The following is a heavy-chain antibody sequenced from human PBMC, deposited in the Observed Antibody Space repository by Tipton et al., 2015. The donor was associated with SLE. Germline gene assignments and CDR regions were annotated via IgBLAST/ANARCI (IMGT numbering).Heavy chain of an antibody. D-gene: IGHD3-10*01. CDR1: GGSISSGGYY. V-gene: IGHV4-31*03. Sequence: TLSLTCTVSGGSISSGGYYWSWIRQHPGKGLEWIGYIYYSGSTYYNPSLKSRVTISVDTSQNQFSLKLTSMTAADTAVYYCARFHVKSYYEFDCWGQGTLVTVSS. CDR2: IYYSGST. J-gene: IGHJ4*02. CDR3: ARFHVKSYYEFDC.